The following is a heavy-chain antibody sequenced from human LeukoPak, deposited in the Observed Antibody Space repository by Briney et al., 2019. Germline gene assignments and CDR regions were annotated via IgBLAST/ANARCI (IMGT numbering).Heavy chain of an antibody. D-gene: IGHD4-17*01. V-gene: IGHV1-69*13. Sequence: ASMKVSCKASGGTFSSYAISWVRQAPGQGLERIGGIIPIFGTANYAQKFQGRVTITADESTSTAYMELSSLRSEDTAVYYCARTTVTTFQVHYYYYGMDVWGQGTTVTVSS. CDR1: GGTFSSYA. CDR3: ARTTVTTFQVHYYYYGMDV. J-gene: IGHJ6*02. CDR2: IIPIFGTA.